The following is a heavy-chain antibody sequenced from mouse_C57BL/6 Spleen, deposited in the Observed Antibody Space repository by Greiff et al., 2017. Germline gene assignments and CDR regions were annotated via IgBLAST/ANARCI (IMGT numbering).Heavy chain of an antibody. J-gene: IGHJ2*01. V-gene: IGHV1-77*01. D-gene: IGHD1-1*01. CDR2: IVPGSGST. CDR1: GYTFTDYY. CDR3: ASPYYYGGFDY. Sequence: QVQLQQSGPELVKPGASVKISCKASGYTFTDYYINWVKQRPGQGLEWIGEIVPGSGSTNYNEKFKGKATLTADKSSSPAYMQLSSLTSEDSAVYFCASPYYYGGFDYWGQGTTLTVTS.